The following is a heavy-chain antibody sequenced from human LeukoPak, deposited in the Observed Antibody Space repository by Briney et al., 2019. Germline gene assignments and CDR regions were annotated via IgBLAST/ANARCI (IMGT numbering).Heavy chain of an antibody. Sequence: KTSETLSLTCAVSGGSITTSSYYWGWIRQPPGMGLEWIGTLYYSGSTYYNPSLKSRVTISVDTSKNQFSLKLSSVTAADTAVYYCARRADSSGWWRGEVVDYWGQGTLVTVSS. V-gene: IGHV4-39*01. J-gene: IGHJ4*02. CDR3: ARRADSSGWWRGEVVDY. CDR2: LYYSGST. D-gene: IGHD6-19*01. CDR1: GGSITTSSYY.